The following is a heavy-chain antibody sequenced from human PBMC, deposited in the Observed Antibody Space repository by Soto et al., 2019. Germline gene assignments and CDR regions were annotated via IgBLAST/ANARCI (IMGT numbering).Heavy chain of an antibody. D-gene: IGHD3-10*01. CDR1: GYTFTSYG. Sequence: GASVKVSCKASGYTFTSYGISWVRQAPGQRLEWMGWISAYNGNTNYAQKLQGRVTMTTDTSTSTAYMELRSLRSDDTAVYYCARDAAINYGSGSYTWFDPWGQGTLVTVSS. J-gene: IGHJ5*02. CDR2: ISAYNGNT. V-gene: IGHV1-18*01. CDR3: ARDAAINYGSGSYTWFDP.